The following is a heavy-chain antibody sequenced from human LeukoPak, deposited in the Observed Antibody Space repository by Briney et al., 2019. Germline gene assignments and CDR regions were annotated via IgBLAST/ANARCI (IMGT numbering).Heavy chain of an antibody. CDR3: ARVRPGSNYVDFDY. J-gene: IGHJ4*02. D-gene: IGHD4-11*01. V-gene: IGHV3-33*05. Sequence: PGGSLRLSCAASGFTFSSCGMHWVRQAPGKGLEWVAVISYDGSSKYYAGSVKGRFTISRDNSKSTLYLQMNSLRAEDTAVYYCARVRPGSNYVDFDYWGQGTLVTVSS. CDR1: GFTFSSCG. CDR2: ISYDGSSK.